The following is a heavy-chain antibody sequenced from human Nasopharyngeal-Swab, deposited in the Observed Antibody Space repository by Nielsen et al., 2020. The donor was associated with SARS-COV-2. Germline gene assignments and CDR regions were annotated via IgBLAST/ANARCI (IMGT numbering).Heavy chain of an antibody. Sequence: WVRRAPGQGLEGMGWSSAYNGNTNYAQKFQGRVTINADESTSTAYMELSSLRSEDTAVYYCARGGRTRIQLWQGPPYGMDVWGQGTTVTVSS. J-gene: IGHJ6*02. CDR3: ARGGRTRIQLWQGPPYGMDV. V-gene: IGHV1-18*01. D-gene: IGHD5-18*01. CDR2: SSAYNGNT.